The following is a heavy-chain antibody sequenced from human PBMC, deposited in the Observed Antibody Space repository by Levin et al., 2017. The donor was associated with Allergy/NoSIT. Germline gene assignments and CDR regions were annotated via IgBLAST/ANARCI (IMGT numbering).Heavy chain of an antibody. CDR3: TRVPHQSYYYYYGMDV. CDR2: IRSKAYGGTT. Sequence: PGGSLRLSCTASGFTFGDYAMSWVRQAPGKGLEWVGFIRSKAYGGTTEYAASVKGRFTISRDDSKSIAYLQMNSLKTEDTAVYYCTRVPHQSYYYYYGMDVWGQGTTVTVSS. CDR1: GFTFGDYA. J-gene: IGHJ6*02. V-gene: IGHV3-49*04.